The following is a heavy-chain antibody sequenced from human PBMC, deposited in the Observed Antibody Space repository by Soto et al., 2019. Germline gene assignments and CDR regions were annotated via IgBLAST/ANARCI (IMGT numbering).Heavy chain of an antibody. Sequence: QVQLVESGGGVVQPGRSLRLSCAASGFTFSSYGMHWVRQAPVKGLEWVAVISYDGSNKYYADSVKGRFTISRDNSKNTLYLQMNSLRAEDTAVYYCAKSIPPYDSSGYYSLYYYYYGMDGWGQGTTVTVSS. V-gene: IGHV3-30*18. CDR2: ISYDGSNK. CDR3: AKSIPPYDSSGYYSLYYYYYGMDG. J-gene: IGHJ6*02. CDR1: GFTFSSYG. D-gene: IGHD3-22*01.